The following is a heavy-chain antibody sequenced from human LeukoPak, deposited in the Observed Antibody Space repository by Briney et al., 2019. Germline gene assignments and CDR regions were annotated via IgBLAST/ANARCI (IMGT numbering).Heavy chain of an antibody. J-gene: IGHJ4*02. Sequence: GGSLRLSCAASGFTFSDHYMDWVRQAPGKGLEWVGRTRNKANSYTTEYAASVKGRFTISRDDSKNSLYLQMNSLKTEDTAVYYCVRVPHYYGSGSYFDYWGQGTLVTVSS. CDR2: TRNKANSYTT. D-gene: IGHD3-10*01. CDR1: GFTFSDHY. CDR3: VRVPHYYGSGSYFDY. V-gene: IGHV3-72*01.